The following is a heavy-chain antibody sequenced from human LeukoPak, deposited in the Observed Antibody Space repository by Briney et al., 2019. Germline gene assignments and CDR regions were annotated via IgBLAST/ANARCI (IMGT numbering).Heavy chain of an antibody. CDR1: GGTFSSYA. J-gene: IGHJ3*01. CDR3: VKGGLTHWAFHF. D-gene: IGHD3/OR15-3a*01. V-gene: IGHV1-69*13. CDR2: IIPIFGTA. Sequence: SVKVSCKASGGTFSSYAISWVRQAPGQGLEWMGGIIPIFGTANYAQKFQGRVTITADESTSTAYMELSSLRAEDTAVYYCVKGGLTHWAFHFWGQGAMVTVSS.